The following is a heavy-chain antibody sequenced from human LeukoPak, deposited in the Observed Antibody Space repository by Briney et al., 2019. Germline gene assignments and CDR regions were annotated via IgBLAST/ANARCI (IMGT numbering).Heavy chain of an antibody. Sequence: SETLSLTCTVSGGSISSYYWSWIRQPPGKGLEWIGYIYYSGSTNYNPSLKSRVTISVDTSKNQFSLKLSSVTAADTAVYYCARELPYYYDSSGPGRAFDIWGQGTMVTASS. CDR1: GGSISSYY. J-gene: IGHJ3*02. V-gene: IGHV4-59*01. D-gene: IGHD3-22*01. CDR3: ARELPYYYDSSGPGRAFDI. CDR2: IYYSGST.